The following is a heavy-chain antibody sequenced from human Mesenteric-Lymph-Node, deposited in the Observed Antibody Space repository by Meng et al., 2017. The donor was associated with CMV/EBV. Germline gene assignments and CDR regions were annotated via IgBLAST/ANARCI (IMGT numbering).Heavy chain of an antibody. CDR3: ARGITIFGVVTAYYFDY. Sequence: GSLRLSCAVSGGSISSSNWWSWVRQPPGKGLEWIGEIYHSGSTNYNPSLKSRVTISVDTSKNQFSLKLSSVTAADTAVYYCARGITIFGVVTAYYFDYWGQGTLVTVSS. J-gene: IGHJ4*02. CDR1: GGSISSSNW. D-gene: IGHD3-3*01. CDR2: IYHSGST. V-gene: IGHV4-4*02.